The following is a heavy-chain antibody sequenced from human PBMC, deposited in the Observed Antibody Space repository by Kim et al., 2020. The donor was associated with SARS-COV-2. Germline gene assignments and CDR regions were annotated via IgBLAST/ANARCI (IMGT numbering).Heavy chain of an antibody. Sequence: ASVKVSCKASGYTFTSYGISWVRQAPGQGLEWMGWISAYNGNTNYAQKLQGRVTMTTDTSTSTAYMELRSLRSDDTAVYYCAREIVVVPAAMLAFDIWGQGTMVTVSS. CDR2: ISAYNGNT. CDR3: AREIVVVPAAMLAFDI. D-gene: IGHD2-2*01. J-gene: IGHJ3*02. V-gene: IGHV1-18*01. CDR1: GYTFTSYG.